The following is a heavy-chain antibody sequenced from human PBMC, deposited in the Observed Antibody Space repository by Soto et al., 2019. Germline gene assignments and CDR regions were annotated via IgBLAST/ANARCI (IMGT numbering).Heavy chain of an antibody. J-gene: IGHJ6*02. V-gene: IGHV4-31*03. CDR2: IYYSGNT. Sequence: SETLSLTCTVSGGSIRSGGYYWSWVRQNPRRGLEWIGNIYYSGNTYYNPSLKSRLTISVDTSKNQFSLNLSSVTAADTAVYYCARDRLMATAGTARHYFGLDVWGQGTTVTV. CDR1: GGSIRSGGYY. D-gene: IGHD5-18*01. CDR3: ARDRLMATAGTARHYFGLDV.